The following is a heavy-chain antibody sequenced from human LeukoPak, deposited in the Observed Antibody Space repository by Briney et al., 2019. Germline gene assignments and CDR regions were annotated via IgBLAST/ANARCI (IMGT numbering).Heavy chain of an antibody. D-gene: IGHD3-22*01. CDR3: ARGSTYYDSSGQVPFDY. V-gene: IGHV3-74*01. J-gene: IGHJ4*02. Sequence: PGGSLRLSCAASGFTFTSYWMHWVRQAPGKGLVWVSRINSDGSSTNYADSVKGRFTISRDNAKNTLYLQVNSLRAEDTAVYYCARGSTYYDSSGQVPFDYWGQGTLVTVSS. CDR2: INSDGSST. CDR1: GFTFTSYW.